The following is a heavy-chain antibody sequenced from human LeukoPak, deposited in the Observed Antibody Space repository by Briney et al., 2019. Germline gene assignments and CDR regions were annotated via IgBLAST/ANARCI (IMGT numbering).Heavy chain of an antibody. J-gene: IGHJ5*02. Sequence: ASVKVSCKASGYTFTSYGISWVRQTPGQGLEWMGWISAYNGSTNYAQKLQSRVTMTTDTSTSTAYMELRSLRSDDTAVYYCARVAGGYCSSTSCYGGWFDPWGQGTLVTVSS. D-gene: IGHD2-2*01. CDR2: ISAYNGST. CDR1: GYTFTSYG. V-gene: IGHV1-18*01. CDR3: ARVAGGYCSSTSCYGGWFDP.